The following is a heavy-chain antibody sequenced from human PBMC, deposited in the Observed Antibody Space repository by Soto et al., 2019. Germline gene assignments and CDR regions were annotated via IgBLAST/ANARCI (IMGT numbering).Heavy chain of an antibody. CDR2: IRSKAYGGTT. CDR1: GFTFGDYA. CDR3: TRAVDITIFEHWFDP. V-gene: IGHV3-49*05. J-gene: IGHJ5*02. Sequence: KPGGSLRLSCTASGFTFGDYAMSWFRQAPGKGLEWVGFIRSKAYGGTTEYAASVKGRFTISRDDSKSIAYLQMNSLKTEDTAVYYCTRAVDITIFEHWFDPWGQGTLVTVSS. D-gene: IGHD3-3*01.